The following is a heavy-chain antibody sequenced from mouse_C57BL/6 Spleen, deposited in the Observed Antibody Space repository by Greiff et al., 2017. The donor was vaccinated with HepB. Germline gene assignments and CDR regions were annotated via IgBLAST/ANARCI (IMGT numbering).Heavy chain of an antibody. CDR2: IDPSDSYT. CDR3: ARWLPSFAY. V-gene: IGHV1-50*01. D-gene: IGHD2-2*01. J-gene: IGHJ3*01. Sequence: QVQLQQPGAELVKPGASVKLSCKASGYTFTSYWMQWVKQRPGQGLEWIGEIDPSDSYTNYNQKFKGKATLTVDTSSSTAYMQLSSLTSEDSAVYYCARWLPSFAYWGQGTLVTVSA. CDR1: GYTFTSYW.